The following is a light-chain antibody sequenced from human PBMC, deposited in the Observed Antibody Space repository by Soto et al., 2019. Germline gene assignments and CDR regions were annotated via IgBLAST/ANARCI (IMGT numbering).Light chain of an antibody. CDR2: DVT. J-gene: IGLJ1*01. V-gene: IGLV2-14*03. CDR1: SSDVGGFNY. Sequence: QSALTQPASVSGSPGQSITISCTGTSSDVGGFNYVSWYQQHPGKAPKLMIYDVTNRPSGVSYRFSGSKSGNTASLTISGLQAEDEADFYCNSYTSSSTDVFGTGTKPTVL. CDR3: NSYTSSSTDV.